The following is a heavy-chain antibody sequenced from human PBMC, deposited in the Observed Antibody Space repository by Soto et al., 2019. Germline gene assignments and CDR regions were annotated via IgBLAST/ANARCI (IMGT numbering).Heavy chain of an antibody. CDR1: GFTFSSYG. Sequence: GGSLRLSCAASGFTFSSYGMNWVRQAPGKGLEWVSSISNLSGYIFYADSVKGRFTVSRDNAKNSLYLQMDNLRAEDTAVYYCARDTYYHDSSGYTLFDYWGQGTLVTVS. V-gene: IGHV3-21*01. J-gene: IGHJ4*02. CDR2: ISNLSGYI. CDR3: ARDTYYHDSSGYTLFDY. D-gene: IGHD3-22*01.